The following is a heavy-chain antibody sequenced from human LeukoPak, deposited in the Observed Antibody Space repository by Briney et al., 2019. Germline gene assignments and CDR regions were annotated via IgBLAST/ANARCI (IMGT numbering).Heavy chain of an antibody. D-gene: IGHD3-10*01. J-gene: IGHJ5*02. CDR2: IYYSGST. CDR3: ARDQAPHGSGSYYTPFRWFDP. V-gene: IGHV4-31*11. Sequence: PSETLSLTCAVSGGSSRSGDYFWSWIRQPPGKGLEWIGYIYYSGSTYYNPSLKSRVTISVDTSKNQFSLKLSSATAADTAVYYCARDQAPHGSGSYYTPFRWFDPWGQGTLVTVSS. CDR1: GGSSRSGDYF.